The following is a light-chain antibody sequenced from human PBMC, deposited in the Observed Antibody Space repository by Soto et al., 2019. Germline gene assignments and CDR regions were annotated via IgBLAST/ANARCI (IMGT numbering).Light chain of an antibody. J-gene: IGKJ5*01. CDR3: QQRSNWHLT. Sequence: IVLTQSPATLSLFPGERATLSCRASQSVSSYLAWFPQNPGQAPRLLIYDASNRATDIPARFSGSGSGTDFTLTISSLEPEDFAVYYCQQRSNWHLTFGQGTRVEIK. CDR1: QSVSSY. CDR2: DAS. V-gene: IGKV3D-11*02.